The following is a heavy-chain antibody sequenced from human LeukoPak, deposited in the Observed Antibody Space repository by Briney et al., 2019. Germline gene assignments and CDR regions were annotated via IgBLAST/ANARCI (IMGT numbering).Heavy chain of an antibody. CDR3: ARDRGFGELSTPFYYYGMDV. J-gene: IGHJ6*02. CDR2: IYYSGST. Sequence: SETLSLTCTVSGGSISSGDYYWSWIRQPPGKGLEWIGYIYYSGSTYYNPSLKSRVTISVDTSKNQFSLKLSSVTAADTAVYYCARDRGFGELSTPFYYYGMDVWGQGTTVTVSS. D-gene: IGHD3-10*01. CDR1: GGSISSGDYY. V-gene: IGHV4-30-4*01.